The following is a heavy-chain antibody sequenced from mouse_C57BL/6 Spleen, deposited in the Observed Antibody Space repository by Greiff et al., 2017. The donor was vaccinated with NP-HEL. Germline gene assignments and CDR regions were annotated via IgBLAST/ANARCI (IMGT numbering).Heavy chain of an antibody. Sequence: EVKLVESGGGLVKPGGSLKLSCAASGFTFSSYAMSWVRQTPEKRLEWVATISDGGSYTYYPDNVKGRFTISGDNAKNNLYLQMSHLKSEDTAMYYCAREGYDGYYGFAYWGQGTLVTVSA. D-gene: IGHD2-3*01. CDR3: AREGYDGYYGFAY. CDR2: ISDGGSYT. V-gene: IGHV5-4*01. CDR1: GFTFSSYA. J-gene: IGHJ3*01.